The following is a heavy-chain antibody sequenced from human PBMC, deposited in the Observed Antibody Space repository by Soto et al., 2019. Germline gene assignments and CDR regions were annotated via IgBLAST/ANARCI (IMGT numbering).Heavy chain of an antibody. D-gene: IGHD4-4*01. V-gene: IGHV1-2*02. Sequence: QVQLVQSGAELKKPGASVKVSCKASEYTFTGYYMHWVRQAPGQGLEWMGWINPISGGTHYERKFQGKVTVTMDTSISTAYMELSSLRSDDTAMYYCARDPRWATETPQKALDLWGQGTMVTVSS. CDR3: ARDPRWATETPQKALDL. CDR2: INPISGGT. J-gene: IGHJ3*01. CDR1: EYTFTGYY.